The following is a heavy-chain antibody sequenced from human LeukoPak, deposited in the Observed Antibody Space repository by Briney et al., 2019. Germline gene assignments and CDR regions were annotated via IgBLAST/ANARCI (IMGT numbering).Heavy chain of an antibody. V-gene: IGHV5-51*01. D-gene: IGHD3-22*01. CDR3: ARRGGSDYYDSSGEEHDAFDI. J-gene: IGHJ3*02. Sequence: GESLKISCKGSGYSFTSYWIGWVRQMPGKGLEWMGIIYPGDSDTRYSPSFQGQVTISADKSISTAYLQWSSLKASDTAMYYCARRGGSDYYDSSGEEHDAFDIWGQGTMVTVSS. CDR1: GYSFTSYW. CDR2: IYPGDSDT.